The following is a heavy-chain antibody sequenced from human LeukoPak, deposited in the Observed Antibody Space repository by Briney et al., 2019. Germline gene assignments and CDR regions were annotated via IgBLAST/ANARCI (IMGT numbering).Heavy chain of an antibody. CDR2: IRGKGYGGTT. Sequence: GGSLRLSCTVSGFIFGDYAMSWVRQAPGKGLEWVGFIRGKGYGGTTEYAASVKGRFTVSRDDSKSIANLQMNSLKTEDTAVYYCTRIYYYDSCGYLNWGQGTLVTVSS. V-gene: IGHV3-49*04. D-gene: IGHD3-22*01. CDR1: GFIFGDYA. CDR3: TRIYYYDSCGYLN. J-gene: IGHJ4*02.